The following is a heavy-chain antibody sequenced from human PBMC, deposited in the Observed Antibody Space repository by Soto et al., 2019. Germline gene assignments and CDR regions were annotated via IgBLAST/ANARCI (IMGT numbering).Heavy chain of an antibody. CDR1: GYTFTSYD. V-gene: IGHV1-8*01. CDR3: ARGPIYYGSGSYYKDVRFDP. CDR2: MNPNSGNT. J-gene: IGHJ5*02. D-gene: IGHD3-10*01. Sequence: ASVKVSCKTSGYTFTSYDINWVRQATGQGLEWMGWMNPNSGNTGYAQKFQGRVTMTRNTSISTAYMGLSSLRSEDTAVYYCARGPIYYGSGSYYKDVRFDPWGQGTLVTVSS.